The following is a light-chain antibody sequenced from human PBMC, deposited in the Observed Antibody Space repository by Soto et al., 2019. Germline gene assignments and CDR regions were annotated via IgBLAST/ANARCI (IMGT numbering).Light chain of an antibody. CDR2: GAS. J-gene: IGKJ4*01. Sequence: ENVLTQSPGTLSLSPGERATLSCRASQTIGNNYLAWYQQKPGQSPRVLIYGASTRVAGIPDRFSGSGSGTDFTLTINRLEPEDFAVYFCQQYGSSRLAFGGGTTVEIK. V-gene: IGKV3-20*01. CDR3: QQYGSSRLA. CDR1: QTIGNNY.